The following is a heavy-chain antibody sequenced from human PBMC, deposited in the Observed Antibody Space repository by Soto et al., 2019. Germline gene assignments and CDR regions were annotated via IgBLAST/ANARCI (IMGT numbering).Heavy chain of an antibody. D-gene: IGHD3-9*01. J-gene: IGHJ6*02. CDR1: GGSISSGGYY. CDR3: ARVSDYDILTGYSLGMDV. CDR2: IYYSGST. Sequence: QVQLQESGPGLVKPSQTLSLTCTVSGGSISSGGYYWSWIRQHPGKGLEWIGYIYYSGSTYYNPSLKGRVTISVDTSKNQFSLKLSSVTAADTAVYYCARVSDYDILTGYSLGMDVWGQGTTVTVSS. V-gene: IGHV4-31*03.